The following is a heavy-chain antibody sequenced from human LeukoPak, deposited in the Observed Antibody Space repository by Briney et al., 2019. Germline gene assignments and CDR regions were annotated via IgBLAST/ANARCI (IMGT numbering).Heavy chain of an antibody. J-gene: IGHJ4*02. CDR3: ARRLTFDY. CDR1: GGTFSIYA. CDR2: IIPIFGTA. D-gene: IGHD4/OR15-4a*01. V-gene: IGHV1-69*01. Sequence: VASVNVSCKSSGGTFSIYAISWVRQAPAQGLEWMGGIIPIFGTANYAQKFQGRVTITADESTSTAYMELSSLRSEDTAVYYCARRLTFDYWGQGTLVTVSS.